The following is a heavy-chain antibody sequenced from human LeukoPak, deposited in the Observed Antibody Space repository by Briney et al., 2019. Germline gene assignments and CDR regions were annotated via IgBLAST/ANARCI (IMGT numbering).Heavy chain of an antibody. D-gene: IGHD4-11*01. CDR3: ARRPATVTTRLLNLAKYYYYYYGMDV. V-gene: IGHV1-69*13. CDR2: IIPIFGTA. Sequence: ASVKVSCKASGGTFSSYAISWVRQAPGQGLEWMGGIIPIFGTANYAQKFQGRVTITADESTSTAYMELSSLRSEDTAVYYCARRPATVTTRLLNLAKYYYYYYGMDVWGQGTTVTVSS. J-gene: IGHJ6*02. CDR1: GGTFSSYA.